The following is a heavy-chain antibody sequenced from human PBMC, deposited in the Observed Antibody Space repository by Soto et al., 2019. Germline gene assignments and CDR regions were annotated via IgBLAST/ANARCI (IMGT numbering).Heavy chain of an antibody. CDR2: ISVYNRNT. Sequence: QVHLVQSGAEVKKPGASVKVSCKASDYTFTSYGITWVRQAPGQGLEWMGWISVYNRNTNYAQKFQGRVTMTTDTSTYTVYMELRGLTSDDTAVYYCARVVGAKDTPNWFDPWGQGTLVTVSS. J-gene: IGHJ5*02. CDR3: ARVVGAKDTPNWFDP. V-gene: IGHV1-18*01. CDR1: DYTFTSYG.